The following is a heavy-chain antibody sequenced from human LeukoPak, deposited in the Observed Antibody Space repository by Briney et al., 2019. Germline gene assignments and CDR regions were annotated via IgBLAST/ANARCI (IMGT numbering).Heavy chain of an antibody. Sequence: SETLSLTCTVSGGSISSHYWSWIRQPAGKGLEWIGRIYTSGSTNYNPSLKSRVTMSVDTSKNQFSLKLSSVTAADTAVYYCARGPKYSSSSFDYWGQGTLVTVSS. V-gene: IGHV4-4*07. CDR3: ARGPKYSSSSFDY. CDR2: IYTSGST. CDR1: GGSISSHY. D-gene: IGHD6-6*01. J-gene: IGHJ4*02.